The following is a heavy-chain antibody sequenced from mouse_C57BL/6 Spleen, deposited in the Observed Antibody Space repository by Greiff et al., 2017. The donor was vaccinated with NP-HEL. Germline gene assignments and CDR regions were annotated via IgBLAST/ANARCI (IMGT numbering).Heavy chain of an antibody. CDR2: ISAGGSYT. CDR3: ARGEENYGFSD. CDR1: GFTFSSYA. Sequence: EVQGVESGGGLVKPGGSLKLSCAASGFTFSSYAMSWVRQTPEKRLEWVATISAGGSYTYYPDNVKGRFTISRDNAKNNLYLQMSHLKSEDTAMYFCARGEENYGFSDWGKGTTLTVSS. J-gene: IGHJ2*01. D-gene: IGHD2-2*01. V-gene: IGHV5-4*01.